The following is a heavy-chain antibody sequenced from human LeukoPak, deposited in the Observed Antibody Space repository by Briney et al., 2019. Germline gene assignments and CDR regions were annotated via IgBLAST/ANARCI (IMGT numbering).Heavy chain of an antibody. J-gene: IGHJ4*02. D-gene: IGHD3-3*01. CDR3: ARSSVEWQQLIDY. CDR2: VYPGDSDT. Sequence: GESLKISCKGSGYSFTSYWIGWVRQMPGKGLVWMGIVYPGDSDTRYSPSFQGQVTISADKSINTAYLQWSSLKASDTAMYYCARSSVEWQQLIDYWGQGTLVTVSS. CDR1: GYSFTSYW. V-gene: IGHV5-51*01.